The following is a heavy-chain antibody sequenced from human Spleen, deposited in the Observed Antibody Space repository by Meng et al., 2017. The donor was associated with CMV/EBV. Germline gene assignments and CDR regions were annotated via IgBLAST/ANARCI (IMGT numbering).Heavy chain of an antibody. D-gene: IGHD6-6*01. V-gene: IGHV1-24*01. Sequence: ASVKVSCKVSGNTLTELSVDWIRQSPGKGLEWMGGFEPEDGETAYAQKFQGRVTITKDTSTNTAYMELSSLRSEDTAVYYCAATSSSYFFDAFDIWGQGTMVTVS. CDR2: FEPEDGET. CDR1: GNTLTELS. J-gene: IGHJ3*02. CDR3: AATSSSYFFDAFDI.